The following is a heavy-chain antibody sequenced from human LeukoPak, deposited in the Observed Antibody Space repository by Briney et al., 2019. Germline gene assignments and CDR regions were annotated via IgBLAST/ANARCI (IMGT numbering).Heavy chain of an antibody. CDR1: GFTFSNYG. CDR2: ISGSGGNT. D-gene: IGHD3-9*01. Sequence: GGSLRLSCAASGFTFSNYGMNWVRQAPGKGLEWVSGISGSGGNTYYADCVKGRFTISRDNSKNTLYLQMNSLRAEDTAVYYCARTYYDILTGYYTLPYYFDYWGQGTLVTVSS. J-gene: IGHJ4*02. V-gene: IGHV3-23*01. CDR3: ARTYYDILTGYYTLPYYFDY.